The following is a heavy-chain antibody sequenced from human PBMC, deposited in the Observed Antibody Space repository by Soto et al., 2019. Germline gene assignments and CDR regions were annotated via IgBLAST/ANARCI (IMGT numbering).Heavy chain of an antibody. CDR2: IGVGGGDR. D-gene: IGHD3-10*01. CDR3: ARVRFGELV. V-gene: IGHV3-23*01. Sequence: EVQLLESGGGLVQPGGSLRLSCAASGFTFSSYAMSWVRQAPGKGLEWVSIIGVGGGDRYYPESVKGRFTISRDNSRETLYLEMNRLRDEETAVYYCARVRFGELVWGQGTLVTVSS. J-gene: IGHJ4*02. CDR1: GFTFSSYA.